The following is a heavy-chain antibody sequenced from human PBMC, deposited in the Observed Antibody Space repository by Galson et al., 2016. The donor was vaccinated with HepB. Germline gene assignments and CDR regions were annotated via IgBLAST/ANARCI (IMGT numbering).Heavy chain of an antibody. V-gene: IGHV3-66*02. J-gene: IGHJ6*02. CDR2: IYSAGST. Sequence: SLRLSCAASGFTVSSNYMTWVRQAPGKGLEWVSLIYSAGSTYYADSVKGRFTISRDDSKNTLYLQMNSLRAEDTALYYCAREMDGSSGWYWAAYLGPGGMDVWGQGTTVTVSS. CDR1: GFTVSSNY. D-gene: IGHD6-19*01. CDR3: AREMDGSSGWYWAAYLGPGGMDV.